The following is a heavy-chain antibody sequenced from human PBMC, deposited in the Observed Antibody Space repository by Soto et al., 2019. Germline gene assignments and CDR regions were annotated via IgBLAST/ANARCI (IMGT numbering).Heavy chain of an antibody. D-gene: IGHD2-15*01. CDR1: GGTFSSYA. CDR3: ASCIGGSCPNWFDP. V-gene: IGHV1-69*13. J-gene: IGHJ5*02. Sequence: ASVKVSCKASGGTFSSYAISWVRQAPGQGLEWMGGIIPIFGTANYAQKFQGRVTITADESTSTAYMELSSLRSEDTAVYYCASCIGGSCPNWFDPWGQGTLVTVSS. CDR2: IIPIFGTA.